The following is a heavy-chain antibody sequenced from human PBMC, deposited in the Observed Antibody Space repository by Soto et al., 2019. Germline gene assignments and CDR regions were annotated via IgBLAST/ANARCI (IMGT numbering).Heavy chain of an antibody. CDR3: ARLPGVPAAMSYYYLDV. D-gene: IGHD2-2*01. J-gene: IGHJ6*03. Sequence: KPSETLSLTCTVSGCTISSYYWGWIRQHPGKGLEWIGYIYYSGSTNYNPSLKSRVTISVDTSKNQFSLKLSSVTAADTAAYYCARLPGVPAAMSYYYLDVWGKGTTVTVSS. CDR1: GCTISSYY. CDR2: IYYSGST. V-gene: IGHV4-59*08.